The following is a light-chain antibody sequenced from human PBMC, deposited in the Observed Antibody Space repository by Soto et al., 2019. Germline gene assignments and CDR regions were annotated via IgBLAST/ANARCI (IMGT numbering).Light chain of an antibody. V-gene: IGLV1-44*01. J-gene: IGLJ3*02. CDR2: SND. CDR3: AIWDLTLSAWV. Sequence: QSVLTQPPSASGTPGQRVTISCSGTTSNIGSNTVSWYQHLPGTAPKLLIYSNDQRRSGVPDRFSGCKTGTSTALAISGLQSEDEADYYCAIWDLTLSAWVFGGGTKLTVL. CDR1: TSNIGSNT.